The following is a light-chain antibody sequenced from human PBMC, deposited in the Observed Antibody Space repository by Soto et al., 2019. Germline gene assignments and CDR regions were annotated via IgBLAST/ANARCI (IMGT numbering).Light chain of an antibody. CDR3: HQRQSWPRT. Sequence: EIVLTQSPATLSSSPGETATLSCRASQYVGTRLAWYQHKPGQAPRLLIYYTSNRATGIPARFSGSGSGTDFTLTISSLAPEGFAIYYCHQRQSWPRTFGQGTKVDIK. CDR2: YTS. J-gene: IGKJ1*01. V-gene: IGKV3-11*01. CDR1: QYVGTR.